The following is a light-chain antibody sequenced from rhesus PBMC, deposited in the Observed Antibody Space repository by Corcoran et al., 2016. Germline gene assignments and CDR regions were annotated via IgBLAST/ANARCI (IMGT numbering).Light chain of an antibody. V-gene: IGKV1-46*01. CDR2: SAS. Sequence: DIQMTQSPSSLSASVGDSVTITCRASQRFSSSLAWYQQKPGKAPKLLIYSASSLQSGVPSRVSGSKSGTDFTLTISSLQPDDIASYYYQRYYSDPRTFGQGTKVEIK. CDR3: QRYYSDPRT. CDR1: QRFSSS. J-gene: IGKJ1*01.